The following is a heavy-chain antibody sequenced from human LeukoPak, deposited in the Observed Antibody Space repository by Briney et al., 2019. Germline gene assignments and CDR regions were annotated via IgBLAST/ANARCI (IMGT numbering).Heavy chain of an antibody. CDR3: AKTTITMVRGRGYFDY. V-gene: IGHV3-23*01. CDR1: GFTLSSYA. CDR2: ISGSGGST. D-gene: IGHD3-10*01. Sequence: GGSLRLSCAASGFTLSSYAMSWVRQAPGKGLEWVSAISGSGGSTYYADSVKGRFTISRDNSKNTLYLQMNSLRAEDTAVYYCAKTTITMVRGRGYFDYWGQGTLVTVSS. J-gene: IGHJ4*02.